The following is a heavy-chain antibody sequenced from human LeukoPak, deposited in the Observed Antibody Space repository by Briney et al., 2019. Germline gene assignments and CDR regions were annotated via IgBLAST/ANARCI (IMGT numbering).Heavy chain of an antibody. CDR2: IYSGGST. Sequence: PGGSLRLSCAASGFTVSSNYMSWVRQAPGKGVEWVSVIYSGGSTYYADSVKGRFTISRDNSKNTLYLEMNTLRAEDTAMYYCARSEVSTTLLDYWGQGTLVTVSS. CDR3: ARSEVSTTLLDY. V-gene: IGHV3-53*01. J-gene: IGHJ4*02. CDR1: GFTVSSNY. D-gene: IGHD5/OR15-5a*01.